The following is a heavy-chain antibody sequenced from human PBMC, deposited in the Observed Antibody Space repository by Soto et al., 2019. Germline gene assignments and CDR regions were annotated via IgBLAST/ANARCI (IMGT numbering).Heavy chain of an antibody. CDR2: ISGSGGST. CDR1: GFTFSSYA. D-gene: IGHD3-22*01. CDR3: AKRHDSSGYYYDY. V-gene: IGHV3-23*01. Sequence: EVQLLESGGGLVQPGGSLRLSCAASGFTFSSYAMSWVRQAPGKGLEWVSDISGSGGSTYYADSVKGRFTISRDNSKDTLYLQMNSLRAEDTAVFYCAKRHDSSGYYYDYWGQGTLVTVSS. J-gene: IGHJ4*02.